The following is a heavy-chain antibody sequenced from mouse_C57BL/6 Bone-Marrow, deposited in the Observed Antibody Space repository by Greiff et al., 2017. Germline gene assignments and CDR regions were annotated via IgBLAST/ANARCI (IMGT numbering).Heavy chain of an antibody. Sequence: EVMLVESGGGLVKPGGSLKLSCAASGFTFSDYGMHLVRQAPEQGLEWVAYISSCSSTIYYADTVKGRFTICRDNAKNTLFLQMTSLRSEDTAMYYCARARQLRRTWFAYWGQGTLVTVSA. CDR2: ISSCSSTI. V-gene: IGHV5-17*01. CDR3: ARARQLRRTWFAY. CDR1: GFTFSDYG. J-gene: IGHJ3*01. D-gene: IGHD3-2*02.